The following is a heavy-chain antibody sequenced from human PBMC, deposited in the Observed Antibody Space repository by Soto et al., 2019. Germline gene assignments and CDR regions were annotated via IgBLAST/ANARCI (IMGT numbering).Heavy chain of an antibody. CDR1: GGSLSSSDFY. D-gene: IGHD3-3*02. CDR3: AIHSLALRKNNWFAA. CDR2: IFYLGSS. V-gene: IGHV4-39*01. J-gene: IGHJ5*02. Sequence: PSETRSRTGTVSGGSLSSSDFYWGWVRQPPGKGLEWIGSIFYLGSSYYNPSLKSRVTMSVDTSKNQFSLRLRSVTAADTALYFCAIHSLALRKNNWFAAWGQLIMRTVSS.